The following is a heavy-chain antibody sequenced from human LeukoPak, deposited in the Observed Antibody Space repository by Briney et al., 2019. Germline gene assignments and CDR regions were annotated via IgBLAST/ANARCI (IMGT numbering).Heavy chain of an antibody. CDR3: AKDDAYYYGSGTCFDY. CDR1: GFTFSSYA. D-gene: IGHD3-10*01. V-gene: IGHV3-23*01. J-gene: IGHJ4*02. Sequence: GGSLRLSCAASGFTFSSYAMSWVRQAPGKGLEWVSAISGSGGSTYYADSVKGRFTISRDNSKNTLYLQMNSLRAEDTAVYYCAKDDAYYYGSGTCFDYWGQGTLVTVSS. CDR2: ISGSGGST.